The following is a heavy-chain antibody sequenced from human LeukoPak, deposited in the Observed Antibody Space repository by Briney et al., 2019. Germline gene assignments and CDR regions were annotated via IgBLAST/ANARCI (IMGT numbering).Heavy chain of an antibody. V-gene: IGHV3-74*01. J-gene: IGHJ5*02. CDR1: GFIFSNYW. D-gene: IGHD1-7*01. CDR3: AREQTESWNYNIRWFDP. Sequence: GAPLSLCYASSGFIFSNYWTHWVHQAPGKGLVWVSRNTTDRSSTDYADSVKVRFTFSRDNAKNTLYLQMNSLRAEDTAVYYCAREQTESWNYNIRWFDPWGQGALVTVCS. CDR2: NTTDRSST.